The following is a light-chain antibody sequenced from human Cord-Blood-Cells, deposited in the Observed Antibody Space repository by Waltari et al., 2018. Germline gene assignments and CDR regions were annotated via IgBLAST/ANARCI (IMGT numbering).Light chain of an antibody. V-gene: IGLV7-46*01. J-gene: IGLJ3*02. Sequence: QAVVTQEPSLTVSPGGTVTLTCGSSTGAVTSGHYPYWFQQKPGQAPRTLIYDTSTKPSWTPARFSGALLGGKAALTLSGAQPEDEAEYYCLLSYSGARGVFGGGTKLTVL. CDR2: DTS. CDR1: TGAVTSGHY. CDR3: LLSYSGARGV.